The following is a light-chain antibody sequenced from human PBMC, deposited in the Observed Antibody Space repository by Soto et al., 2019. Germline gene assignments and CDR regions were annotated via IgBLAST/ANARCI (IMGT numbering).Light chain of an antibody. J-gene: IGLJ7*01. Sequence: QAVVTQEPSLTVSPGGTVTLTCGSSTGTVTSGHYPYWFQVKPGQAPRTLLYDINNKQSWTPARFSGSLLGGKAALTLSGAQPEDEADYYCMLSYSGPSIFGGGTQLTVL. CDR1: TGTVTSGHY. CDR2: DIN. V-gene: IGLV7-46*01. CDR3: MLSYSGPSI.